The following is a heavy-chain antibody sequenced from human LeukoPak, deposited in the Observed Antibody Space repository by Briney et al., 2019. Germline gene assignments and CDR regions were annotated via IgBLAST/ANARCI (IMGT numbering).Heavy chain of an antibody. Sequence: SVTVSCKASGGTFSSYAISWVRQAPGQGLEWMGGIIPIFGTANYAQKFQGRVTITADESTSTAYMELSSLRSEDTAVYYCARFPVGATHPAAFDIWGQGTMVTVSS. CDR3: ARFPVGATHPAAFDI. D-gene: IGHD1-26*01. V-gene: IGHV1-69*13. CDR2: IIPIFGTA. J-gene: IGHJ3*02. CDR1: GGTFSSYA.